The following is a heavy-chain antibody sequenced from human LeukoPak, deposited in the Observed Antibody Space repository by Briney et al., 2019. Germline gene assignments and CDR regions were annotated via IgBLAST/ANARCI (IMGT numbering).Heavy chain of an antibody. Sequence: GGSLRLSCAASAFTFTSYAVHWVRQAPGKGLEWVAVISYDGSNKYYADSVKGRFTIPRDNSKNTVYLQMNSLRAEDTAVYYCARVHSSGWYAPFDYWGQGSLVTVSS. J-gene: IGHJ4*02. CDR2: ISYDGSNK. CDR3: ARVHSSGWYAPFDY. CDR1: AFTFTSYA. V-gene: IGHV3-30-3*01. D-gene: IGHD6-19*01.